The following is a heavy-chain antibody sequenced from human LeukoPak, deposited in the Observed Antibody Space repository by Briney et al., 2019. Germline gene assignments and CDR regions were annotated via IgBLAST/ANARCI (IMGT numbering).Heavy chain of an antibody. V-gene: IGHV3-23*01. Sequence: GGSLRLSCAASGFTFDDYGMSWVRQAPGKGLEWVSAISGSGGSTYYADSVKGRFTISRDNSKNTLYLQMNSLKAEDTAVYYCAKDKGGSYYPAYFDYWGQGTLVTVSS. CDR3: AKDKGGSYYPAYFDY. J-gene: IGHJ4*02. CDR2: ISGSGGST. D-gene: IGHD1-26*01. CDR1: GFTFDDYG.